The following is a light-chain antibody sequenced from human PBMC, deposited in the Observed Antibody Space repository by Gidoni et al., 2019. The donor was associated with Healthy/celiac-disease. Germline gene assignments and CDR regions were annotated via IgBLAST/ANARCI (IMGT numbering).Light chain of an antibody. Sequence: DIQVTQSPSSRSASVGDRVTITCRASQGIRNDLGWYQQKPGRAPNRLLDSASSLRSGVLSSFSGSGSGTEFILPICSLQPEEFATYYCFQHNSDPGITFGQGTRLEIK. CDR1: QGIRND. J-gene: IGKJ5*01. CDR2: SAS. V-gene: IGKV1-17*01. CDR3: FQHNSDPGIT.